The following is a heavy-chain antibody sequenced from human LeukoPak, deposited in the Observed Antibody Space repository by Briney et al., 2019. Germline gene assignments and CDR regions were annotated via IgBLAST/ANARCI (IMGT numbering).Heavy chain of an antibody. CDR1: GGSISNSHW. CDR3: ARETDYSHPNWFDP. V-gene: IGHV4-4*02. J-gene: IGHJ5*02. Sequence: SETLSLTCAVSGGSISNSHWWSWVRQPPGKGLEWIGQIHNSGSTNYNPSLKSRVIISVDKSKNQFSLNLSSVTAADTALYYCARETDYSHPNWFDPWGQGTLVTVSS. CDR2: IHNSGST. D-gene: IGHD4-11*01.